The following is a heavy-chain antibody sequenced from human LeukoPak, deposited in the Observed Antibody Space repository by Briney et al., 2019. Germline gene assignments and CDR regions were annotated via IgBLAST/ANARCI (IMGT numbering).Heavy chain of an antibody. CDR1: GFTFSSYA. J-gene: IGHJ4*02. CDR3: AKPARTDYVDY. Sequence: GGTLRLSCAASGFTFSSYAMNWVRQAPRKGLEWVSATSGSGGSTYYADSVKGRFTISRDNSKNTLYLQMNSLRAEDTAVYYCAKPARTDYVDYWGQGTLVTVSS. V-gene: IGHV3-23*01. CDR2: TSGSGGST. D-gene: IGHD1-14*01.